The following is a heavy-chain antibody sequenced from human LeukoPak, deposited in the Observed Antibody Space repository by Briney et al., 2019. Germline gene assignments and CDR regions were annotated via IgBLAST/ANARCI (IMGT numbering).Heavy chain of an antibody. J-gene: IGHJ4*02. CDR2: IIPLFGTA. CDR1: GGTFSNYG. D-gene: IGHD3-3*01. Sequence: SVKVSCKASGGTFSNYGISWVRQAPGQGLEWMGGIIPLFGTANYAQRFQGRVTITADESTSTAYMALSSLRSEDTAIYYCARARIPFAVVIPWDYWGQGTLVTVSS. V-gene: IGHV1-69*13. CDR3: ARARIPFAVVIPWDY.